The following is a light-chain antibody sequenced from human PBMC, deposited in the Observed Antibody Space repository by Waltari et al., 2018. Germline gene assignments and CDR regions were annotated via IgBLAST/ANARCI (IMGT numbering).Light chain of an antibody. V-gene: IGLV2-11*01. CDR3: SSYTGSNTLV. CDR2: DVS. CDR1: SSDIGGYNY. J-gene: IGLJ2*01. Sequence: SPGQSVTISCTGTSSDIGGYNYVSWYQQHPGKAHKLMIYDVSKRPSGVPDRFSGSKSGNTASLTISGLQAEDEADYYCSSYTGSNTLVFGGGTRLTVL.